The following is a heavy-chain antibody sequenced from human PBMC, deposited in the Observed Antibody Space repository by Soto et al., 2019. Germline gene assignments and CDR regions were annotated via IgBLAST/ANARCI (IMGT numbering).Heavy chain of an antibody. CDR3: ARGYCSGGSCYPDY. CDR2: IYYSGST. Sequence: QVQLQESGPGLVKPSETLSLTCTVSGGSISSYYWSWIRQPPGKGLEWIGYIYYSGSTNYNPSLKSRVTISVDTSKNQLSLKLSSVTAADTAVYYCARGYCSGGSCYPDYWGQGTLVTVSS. V-gene: IGHV4-59*01. D-gene: IGHD2-15*01. J-gene: IGHJ4*02. CDR1: GGSISSYY.